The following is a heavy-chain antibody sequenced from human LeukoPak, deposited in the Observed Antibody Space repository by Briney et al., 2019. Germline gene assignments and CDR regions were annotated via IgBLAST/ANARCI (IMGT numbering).Heavy chain of an antibody. V-gene: IGHV4-34*01. D-gene: IGHD2-21*02. Sequence: SETLSLTCAVYGGSFSGYYWSWIRQPPGKGLEWIGEINHSGGTNYNPSLKSRVTISVDTSKNQFSLKLSSVTAADTAVYYCARGGPYCGGDCSSYYYYYYMDVWGKGTTVTVSS. J-gene: IGHJ6*03. CDR2: INHSGGT. CDR3: ARGGPYCGGDCSSYYYYYYMDV. CDR1: GGSFSGYY.